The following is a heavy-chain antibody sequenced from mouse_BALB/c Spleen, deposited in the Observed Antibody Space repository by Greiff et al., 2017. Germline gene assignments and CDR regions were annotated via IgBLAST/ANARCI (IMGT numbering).Heavy chain of an antibody. V-gene: IGHV7-3*02. J-gene: IGHJ4*01. Sequence: EVKLVESGGGLVQPGGSLRLSCATSGFTFTDYYMSWVRQPPGKALEWLGFIRYKANGYTTEYSASVKGRFTISRDNSQSILYLQMNTLRAEDSATYYCARDKDYYGTAYAMDYWGQGTSVTVSS. D-gene: IGHD1-1*01. CDR3: ARDKDYYGTAYAMDY. CDR1: GFTFTDYY. CDR2: IRYKANGYTT.